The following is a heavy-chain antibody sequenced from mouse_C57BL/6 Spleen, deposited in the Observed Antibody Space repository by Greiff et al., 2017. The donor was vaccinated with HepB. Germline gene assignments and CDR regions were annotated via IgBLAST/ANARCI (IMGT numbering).Heavy chain of an antibody. CDR2: IDPSDSET. V-gene: IGHV1-52*01. CDR1: GYTFTSYW. D-gene: IGHD4-1*01. Sequence: QVQLQQPGAELVRPGSSVKLSCKASGYTFTSYWMHWVKQRPIQGLEWIGNIDPSDSETHYNQKFKDKATLTVDKSSSTAYMQLSSLTSEDSAVYYCARHANWEGWFAYWGQGTLVTVSA. J-gene: IGHJ3*01. CDR3: ARHANWEGWFAY.